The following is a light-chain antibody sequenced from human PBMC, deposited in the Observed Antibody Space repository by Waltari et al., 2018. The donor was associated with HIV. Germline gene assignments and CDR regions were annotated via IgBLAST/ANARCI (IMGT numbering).Light chain of an antibody. CDR2: KAS. J-gene: IGKJ2*03. V-gene: IGKV1-5*03. CDR1: QSISSW. Sequence: DIQMTQSPSTLSASVGDRVTITCRASQSISSWLAWYQQKPRKAPNLLIYKASSLESGVPSRFSGSGSGTEFTLTISSLQPDDFATYYCQQYNSYAYSFGQGTKLEIK. CDR3: QQYNSYAYS.